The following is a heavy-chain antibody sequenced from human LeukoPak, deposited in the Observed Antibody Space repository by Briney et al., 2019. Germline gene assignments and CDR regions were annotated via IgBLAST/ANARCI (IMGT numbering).Heavy chain of an antibody. Sequence: SETLSLTCAVSGGSISSSNWWSWVRQPPGKGLEWIGEIYHSGSTNYNPSLKSRVTISVDKSKNQFSLKLSSVTAADTAVYYCNRIAVAGTEREASGDYWGQGTLVTVSS. CDR2: IYHSGST. V-gene: IGHV4-4*02. CDR3: NRIAVAGTEREASGDY. CDR1: GGSISSSNW. D-gene: IGHD6-19*01. J-gene: IGHJ4*02.